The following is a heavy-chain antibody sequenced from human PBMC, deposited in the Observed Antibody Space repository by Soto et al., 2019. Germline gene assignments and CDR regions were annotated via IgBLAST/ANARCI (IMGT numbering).Heavy chain of an antibody. V-gene: IGHV5-51*01. CDR3: ARHAYDFWSGHPNPRYYYGKDV. Sequence: PGESLKISCKGSGYSFSSYWIGWVRQMPGKGLEWMGIIYPGDSDTKYSPSLQGQVTISVDTSISTAYLQWSSLKATDTAMYYCARHAYDFWSGHPNPRYYYGKDVWGQGTTVTVSS. CDR2: IYPGDSDT. CDR1: GYSFSSYW. D-gene: IGHD3-3*01. J-gene: IGHJ6*02.